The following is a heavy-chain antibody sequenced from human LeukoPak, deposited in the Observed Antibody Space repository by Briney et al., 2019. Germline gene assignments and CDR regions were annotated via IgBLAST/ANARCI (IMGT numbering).Heavy chain of an antibody. CDR3: VRVDDYGDYPYYFDS. D-gene: IGHD4-17*01. Sequence: GGSLRLSCAASGFLVSSKYMSWVRQPPGKGLEWVSVIYSGGSTYYADSVKGRFTISRDNSKNTVYLQMNSLRAEDTAVYYCVRVDDYGDYPYYFDSWGQGTLVTVSS. CDR1: GFLVSSKY. V-gene: IGHV3-66*01. CDR2: IYSGGST. J-gene: IGHJ4*02.